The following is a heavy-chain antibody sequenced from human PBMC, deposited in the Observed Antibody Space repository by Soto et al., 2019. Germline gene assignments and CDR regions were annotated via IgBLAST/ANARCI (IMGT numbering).Heavy chain of an antibody. Sequence: RGSLRLSCEVSGLIFNTSGMHWVRHAPGKGLAWLAVISYDGATQYYGASVKRRFTISRDNSKHTLFLHMGRLRAEDTAMYYCATKARVTNYLYYGMDVWGLGTTVTVSS. V-gene: IGHV3-30*03. CDR1: GLIFNTSG. D-gene: IGHD2-21*02. J-gene: IGHJ6*02. CDR2: ISYDGATQ. CDR3: ATKARVTNYLYYGMDV.